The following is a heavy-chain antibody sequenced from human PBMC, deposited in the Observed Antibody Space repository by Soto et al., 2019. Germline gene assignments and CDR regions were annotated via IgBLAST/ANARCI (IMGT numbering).Heavy chain of an antibody. Sequence: PGGSLRLSCAASGFIFSDYWMHWVRRAPGKGLVWVSRINSDATTINYADSVTGRFTISRDNSKNTLYLQMDSLRAEDTAVYYCATSWELLSWLDYWGQGTLVTVSS. V-gene: IGHV3-74*01. CDR1: GFIFSDYW. D-gene: IGHD1-26*01. J-gene: IGHJ4*02. CDR3: ATSWELLSWLDY. CDR2: INSDATTI.